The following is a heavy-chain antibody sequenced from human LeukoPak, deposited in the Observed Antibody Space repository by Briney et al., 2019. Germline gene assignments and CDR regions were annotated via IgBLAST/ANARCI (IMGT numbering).Heavy chain of an antibody. Sequence: GGSLRLSCAASGFTFSSYAMHWVRQAPGKGLEWVAVISYDGSNKYYADSVKGRFTISRDNSKNTPYLQMNSLRAEDTAVYYCAKVAVAGTDRGDYWGQGTLVTVSS. J-gene: IGHJ4*02. CDR2: ISYDGSNK. D-gene: IGHD6-19*01. CDR1: GFTFSSYA. CDR3: AKVAVAGTDRGDY. V-gene: IGHV3-30*18.